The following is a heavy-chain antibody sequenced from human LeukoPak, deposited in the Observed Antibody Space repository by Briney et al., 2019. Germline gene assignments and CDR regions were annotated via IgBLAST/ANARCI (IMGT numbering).Heavy chain of an antibody. Sequence: SQTLSLTCTVSGGSISSSTYYWGWIRQPPGKGLEWIASMYYIGSTYYNPSLKRRVTISQDTSKNQFSLKLDSVTAADTAVYYCVKEGFWGRGTLVTVSS. CDR1: GGSISSSTYY. CDR2: MYYIGST. V-gene: IGHV4-39*07. CDR3: VKEGF. J-gene: IGHJ4*02.